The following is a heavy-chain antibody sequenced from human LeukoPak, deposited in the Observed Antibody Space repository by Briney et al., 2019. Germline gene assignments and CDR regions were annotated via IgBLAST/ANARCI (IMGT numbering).Heavy chain of an antibody. J-gene: IGHJ5*02. CDR3: ARHPNYDFWSGYSTWFDP. Sequence: SETLSLTCTVSGGSISSSSYYWGWIRQPPGKGLEWIGSIYYSGSTYYNPSLKSRVTISVDTSKNQFSLKLSSVTAADTAVYYCARHPNYDFWSGYSTWFDPWGQGTLVTASS. CDR1: GGSISSSSYY. D-gene: IGHD3-3*01. V-gene: IGHV4-39*01. CDR2: IYYSGST.